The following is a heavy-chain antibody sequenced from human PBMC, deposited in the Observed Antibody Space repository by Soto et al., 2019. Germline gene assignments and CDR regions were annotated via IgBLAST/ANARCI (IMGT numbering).Heavy chain of an antibody. V-gene: IGHV1-69*04. J-gene: IGHJ5*02. CDR1: GGTFRNYP. D-gene: IGHD6-13*01. CDR2: IFPLTDIP. CDR3: ARDTAADDNWFDP. Sequence: ASVKVSCKASGGTFRNYPINWVRQAPGQGLEWMGSIFPLTDIPDYAQNFQARLTISADKSTSTAYMELRSLRSDDTAVYYCARDTAADDNWFDPWGQGTLVTVSS.